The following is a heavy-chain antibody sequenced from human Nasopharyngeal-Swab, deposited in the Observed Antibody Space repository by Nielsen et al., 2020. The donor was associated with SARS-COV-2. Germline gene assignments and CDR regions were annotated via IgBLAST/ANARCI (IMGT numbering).Heavy chain of an antibody. V-gene: IGHV1-24*01. D-gene: IGHD2-21*01. J-gene: IGHJ5*02. Sequence: ASVKVPCKVSGYTLTELSMHWVRQAPGKGLEWMGGFDPEDGETIYAQKFQGRVTMTEDTSTDTAYMELSSLRSEDTAVYYCATEYCGGDCYSNWFDPWGQGTLVTVSS. CDR3: ATEYCGGDCYSNWFDP. CDR2: FDPEDGET. CDR1: GYTLTELS.